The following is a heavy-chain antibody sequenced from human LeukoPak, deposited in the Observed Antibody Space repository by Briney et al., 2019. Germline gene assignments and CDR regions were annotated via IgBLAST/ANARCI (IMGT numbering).Heavy chain of an antibody. V-gene: IGHV6-1*01. J-gene: IGHJ1*01. Sequence: SQTLSLTCAISGDSVSSNSATWNWIRQSPSRGPEWLGRTYYRSKWYKYYAVSVKGRITINLDTSKSQFSLQLNSVTPEDTAVYYCARGPSYFQHWGQGTLVTVSS. CDR1: GDSVSSNSAT. CDR2: TYYRSKWYK. CDR3: ARGPSYFQH.